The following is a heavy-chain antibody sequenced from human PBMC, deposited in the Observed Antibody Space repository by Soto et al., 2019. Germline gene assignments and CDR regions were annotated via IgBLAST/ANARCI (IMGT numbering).Heavy chain of an antibody. CDR1: GGSISSSSYF. CDR2: IYYSGST. V-gene: IGHV4-39*01. J-gene: IGHJ5*02. Sequence: QLQLQESGPGLVKPSETLSLTCSVSGGSISSSSYFWGWIRQPPGKGLEWIGSIYYSGSTYYNPSTEGRVTVSVDTSKNQFSLKLSSVTAADTAVYYCARHPSDFWFDPWGQGTLVTVCS. D-gene: IGHD2-21*02. CDR3: ARHPSDFWFDP.